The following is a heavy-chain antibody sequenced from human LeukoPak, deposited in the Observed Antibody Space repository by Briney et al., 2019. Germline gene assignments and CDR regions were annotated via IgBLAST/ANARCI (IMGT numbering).Heavy chain of an antibody. CDR1: GFTFSNYA. D-gene: IGHD6-13*01. CDR3: AKDGSSSWYGTYDS. V-gene: IGHV3-23*01. Sequence: GGSLRLSCAASGFTFSNYAMSWVRQAPGKGLEWIASISGSGGSTFYADSVKGRFTISRDNSRNTLCLQMNSLRVEDTAVYYCAKDGSSSWYGTYDSWGQGTLVTVSS. J-gene: IGHJ4*02. CDR2: ISGSGGST.